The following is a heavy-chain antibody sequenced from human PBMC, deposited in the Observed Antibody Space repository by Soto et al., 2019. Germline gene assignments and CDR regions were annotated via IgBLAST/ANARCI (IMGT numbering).Heavy chain of an antibody. J-gene: IGHJ5*01. D-gene: IGHD2-21*02. Sequence: GGSLRLSCAASGFTFSSYAMSWVRQAPGKGLEWVSAISGSGGSTYYADSVKGRFTISRDNSKNTLYLQMNSLRAEDTAVYYCAKASRCGGDCYWFDYWGRGTLVTVSS. CDR2: ISGSGGST. CDR1: GFTFSSYA. CDR3: AKASRCGGDCYWFDY. V-gene: IGHV3-23*01.